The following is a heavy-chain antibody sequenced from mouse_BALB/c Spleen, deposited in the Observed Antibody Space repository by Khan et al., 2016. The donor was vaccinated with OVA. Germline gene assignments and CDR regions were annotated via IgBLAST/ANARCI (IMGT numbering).Heavy chain of an antibody. CDR1: GFTFSSFY. Sequence: EVELVESGGGLVKPGGSLKLSCAASGFTFSSFYMSWVRQTPEKRLEWVATISSGGDNTFYSDSVKGRFTISRDNAKNNLSLQMSSLRSEDTALDYCARSNYGTLAYWGQGTLVTVSA. D-gene: IGHD2-1*01. V-gene: IGHV5-9*03. CDR2: ISSGGDNT. CDR3: ARSNYGTLAY. J-gene: IGHJ3*01.